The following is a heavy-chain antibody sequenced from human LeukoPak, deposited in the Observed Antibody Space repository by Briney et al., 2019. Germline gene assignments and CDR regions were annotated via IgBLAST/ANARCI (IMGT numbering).Heavy chain of an antibody. CDR1: GYSFTSYW. D-gene: IGHD1-26*01. CDR3: ARRIVGATARFDP. J-gene: IGHJ5*02. V-gene: IGHV5-51*01. Sequence: GESLKISCKGSGYSFTSYWIGWVRQMPGKGLEWMGIIYPGDSDTRYSPSFQGQVTISADKSISTAYMQWSSLKASDTAMYYCARRIVGATARFDPWGQGTLVTVSS. CDR2: IYPGDSDT.